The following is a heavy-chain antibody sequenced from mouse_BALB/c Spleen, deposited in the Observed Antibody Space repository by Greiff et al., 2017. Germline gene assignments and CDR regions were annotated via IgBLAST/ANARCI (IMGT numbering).Heavy chain of an antibody. CDR2: IWAGGST. D-gene: IGHD3-1*01. Sequence: VHLVESGPGLVAPSQSLSITCTVSGFSLTSYGVHWVRQPPGKGLEWLGVIWAGGSTNYNSALMSSLSISKDNSKSQVFLKMNSLQTDDTAMYYWAREARRTVDYWGQGTTLTVSS. J-gene: IGHJ2*01. V-gene: IGHV2-9*02. CDR3: AREARRTVDY. CDR1: GFSLTSYG.